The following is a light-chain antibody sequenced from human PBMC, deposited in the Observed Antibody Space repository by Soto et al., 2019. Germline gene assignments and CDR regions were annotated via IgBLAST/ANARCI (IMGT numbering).Light chain of an antibody. V-gene: IGLV2-14*01. J-gene: IGLJ2*01. Sequence: QSVLTQPASVSGSPGQSITISCTGTSSDVGGYNYVSWYQQHPGKAPKLMIYDVSNRPSGVSNRFSGSKSGNTASLTISGLQAEDEADYYCSSYTSSNRKVFGGGTKLTVL. CDR3: SSYTSSNRKV. CDR2: DVS. CDR1: SSDVGGYNY.